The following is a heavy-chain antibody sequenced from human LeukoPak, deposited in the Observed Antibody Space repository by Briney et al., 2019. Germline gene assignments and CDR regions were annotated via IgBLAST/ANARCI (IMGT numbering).Heavy chain of an antibody. D-gene: IGHD5-12*01. CDR3: ARPLGWLPNVYFDY. CDR2: INTNTGNP. CDR1: RYTFTSYA. V-gene: IGHV7-4-1*02. Sequence: SVKVSCKASRYTFTSYAMNWVRQAPGQGLEWMGWINTNTGNPTYAQGFTGRFVFSLDTSVSTAYLQISSLKAEDTAVYYCARPLGWLPNVYFDYWGQGTLVTVSS. J-gene: IGHJ4*02.